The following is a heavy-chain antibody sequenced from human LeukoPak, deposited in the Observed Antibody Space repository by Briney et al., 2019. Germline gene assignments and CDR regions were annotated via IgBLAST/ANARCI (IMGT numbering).Heavy chain of an antibody. J-gene: IGHJ5*02. V-gene: IGHV4-4*07. CDR2: IYTSGST. D-gene: IGHD3-9*01. CDR3: ARGPGAYYDILTGYLMYNWFDP. Sequence: SETLSLTCTVSGGSISSYYWSWIRQPAGKGLEWIGRIYTSGSTNYNPSLKSRVTISVDTSKNQFSLKLSSVTAADTAVYYCARGPGAYYDILTGYLMYNWFDPWGQGTLVTVSS. CDR1: GGSISSYY.